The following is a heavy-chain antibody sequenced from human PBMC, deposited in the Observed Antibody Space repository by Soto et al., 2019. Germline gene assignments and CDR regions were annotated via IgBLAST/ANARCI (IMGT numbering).Heavy chain of an antibody. CDR2: IYWDDDK. V-gene: IGHV2-5*02. D-gene: IGHD3-9*01. CDR1: GFSLSTSGVG. Sequence: SGPTLVNPTQTLTLTCTFSGFSLSTSGVGVAWIRQPPGKALEWLALIYWDDDKRYSPSLKSRLTITKDTSKNQVVLTMTNMDPVDTATYYCALRPSSTYYDILTGYYLDAFDIWGQGTVVTVSS. CDR3: ALRPSSTYYDILTGYYLDAFDI. J-gene: IGHJ3*02.